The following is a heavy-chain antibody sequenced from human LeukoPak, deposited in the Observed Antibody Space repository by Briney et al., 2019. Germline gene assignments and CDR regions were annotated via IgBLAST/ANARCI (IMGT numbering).Heavy chain of an antibody. D-gene: IGHD6-6*01. Sequence: ASVKVSCKASGYTFTSYGISWVRQAPGQGLEWMGWINPNSGGTNYAQKFQGRVTMTRDTSISTAYMELSRLRSDDTAVYYCARSRIAARRGHWFDPWGQGTLVTVSS. J-gene: IGHJ5*02. CDR3: ARSRIAARRGHWFDP. V-gene: IGHV1-2*02. CDR1: GYTFTSYG. CDR2: INPNSGGT.